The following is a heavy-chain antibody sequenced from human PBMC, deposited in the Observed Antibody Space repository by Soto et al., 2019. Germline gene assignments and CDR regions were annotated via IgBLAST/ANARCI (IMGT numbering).Heavy chain of an antibody. CDR3: ARHYGIGDAFDI. CDR1: GGSISSYY. Sequence: SETLSLTCTVSGGSISSYYWSWIRQPPGKGLEWIGYIYYSGITDYNPSLKSRVTISVDTSKSQFSLKLSSVTAADTAVYYCARHYGIGDAFDIWGQGTMVTVSS. D-gene: IGHD1-26*01. CDR2: IYYSGIT. J-gene: IGHJ3*02. V-gene: IGHV4-59*08.